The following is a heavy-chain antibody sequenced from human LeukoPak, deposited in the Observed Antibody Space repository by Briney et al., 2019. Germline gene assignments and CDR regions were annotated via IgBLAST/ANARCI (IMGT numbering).Heavy chain of an antibody. V-gene: IGHV3-23*01. CDR3: AKGGQQQLVPFDY. CDR2: ISGSGGST. J-gene: IGHJ4*02. D-gene: IGHD6-13*01. CDR1: GFTFSSYA. Sequence: GGSLRLSCAASGFTFSSYALSWVRQAPGKGLEWVSAISGSGGSTYYADPAKGRFTISSANSKNTLHLQMNSLRAEDTAVYYCAKGGQQQLVPFDYWGQGTLVTVSS.